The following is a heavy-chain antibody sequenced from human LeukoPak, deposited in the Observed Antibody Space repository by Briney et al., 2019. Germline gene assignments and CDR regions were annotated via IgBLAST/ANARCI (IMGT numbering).Heavy chain of an antibody. CDR1: GFSFSSPG. D-gene: IGHD2-2*01. CDR3: AKYQSGTWTSYDSSDI. CDR2: INGESTFK. Sequence: GGSLRLSCTASGFSFSSPGMNWVRQAPGKGLEWVSSINGESTFKVYADSVKGRFTISRDNAKNSLYLQMDSPRAEDTAVYYCAKYQSGTWTSYDSSDIWGQGTLVTVSS. V-gene: IGHV3-21*01. J-gene: IGHJ3*02.